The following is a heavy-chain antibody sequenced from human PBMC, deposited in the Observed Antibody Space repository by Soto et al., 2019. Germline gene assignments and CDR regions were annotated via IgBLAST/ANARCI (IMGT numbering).Heavy chain of an antibody. Sequence: GGSLRLSCAASGFTFSDYYMSWIRQAPGKGLEWVSYISSSGSTIYYADSVKGRFTISRDNAKNSLYLQMNSLRAEDTAMYYCARGDIRYYYYYMDVWGKGTTVTVSS. J-gene: IGHJ6*03. V-gene: IGHV3-11*01. CDR1: GFTFSDYY. CDR2: ISSSGSTI. CDR3: ARGDIRYYYYYMDV.